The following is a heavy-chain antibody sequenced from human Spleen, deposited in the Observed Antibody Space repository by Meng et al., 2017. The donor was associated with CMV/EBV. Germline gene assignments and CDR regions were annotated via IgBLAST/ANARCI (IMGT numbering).Heavy chain of an antibody. CDR2: INPSGGST. Sequence: ASVKVSCKASGYTFTSYYMHWVRQAPGQGLEWMGIINPSGGSTSYAQKFQGRVTMTRDTSTSTVYMELSSLRSEDTAVYYCAGDSPSLYSSSPGIDFWGQGTLVTVSS. J-gene: IGHJ4*02. D-gene: IGHD6-6*01. CDR3: AGDSPSLYSSSPGIDF. V-gene: IGHV1-46*01. CDR1: GYTFTSYY.